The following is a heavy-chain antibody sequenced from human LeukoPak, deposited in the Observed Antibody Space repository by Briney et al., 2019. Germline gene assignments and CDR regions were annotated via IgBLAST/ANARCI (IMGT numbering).Heavy chain of an antibody. CDR3: ARGTGCDY. Sequence: GGSLRLSCAASGFTFSSYSMNWVRQAPGKGLEWVSYISSSGSTTYYADSVKGRFTISRDNAKSSLYLQVNSLRAEDTAVYYCARGTGCDYWGQGTLVTVSS. D-gene: IGHD2-8*02. CDR2: ISSSGSTT. CDR1: GFTFSSYS. J-gene: IGHJ4*02. V-gene: IGHV3-48*04.